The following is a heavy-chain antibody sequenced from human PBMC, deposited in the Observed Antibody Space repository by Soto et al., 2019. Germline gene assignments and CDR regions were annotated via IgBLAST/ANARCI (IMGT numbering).Heavy chain of an antibody. J-gene: IGHJ4*02. V-gene: IGHV4-31*03. CDR3: ARAASGYDWEHYFDY. CDR2: IYYSGST. CDR1: GGSISSGGYY. Sequence: QVQLQESGPGLVKPSQTLSLTCTVSGGSISSGGYYWSWIRQHPGKGLEWIGYIYYSGSTYYNPSLKSRVTTSVHTSKNPFSPKLSSATAADTAVYYCARAASGYDWEHYFDYWGQGTLVTVSS. D-gene: IGHD5-12*01.